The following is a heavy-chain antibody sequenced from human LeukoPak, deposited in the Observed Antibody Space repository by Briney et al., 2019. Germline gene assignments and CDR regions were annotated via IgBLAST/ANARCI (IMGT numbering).Heavy chain of an antibody. J-gene: IGHJ4*02. CDR3: ARRTDFWSGLTNY. CDR2: TFYSGST. CDR1: GGSISSSSYY. D-gene: IGHD3-3*01. Sequence: TSETLSLTCTVSGGSISSSSYYWGWIRQPPGKGLEWIGSTFYSGSTYYNPSLKSRVTISVDTSKNQFSLKLSSVTAADTAVYYCARRTDFWSGLTNYWGQGTLVTVSS. V-gene: IGHV4-39*01.